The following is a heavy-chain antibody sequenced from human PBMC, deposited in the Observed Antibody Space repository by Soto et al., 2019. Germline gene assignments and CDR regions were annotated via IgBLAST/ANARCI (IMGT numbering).Heavy chain of an antibody. J-gene: IGHJ4*02. Sequence: SETLSLTCTVSGGSISSGGYYWSWIRQHPGKGLEWIGYIYYSGSTYYNPSLKSRVTISVDTSKNQFSLKLSSVTAADTAVYYCARTVPPYSSSNWGQGTLVTVSS. CDR2: IYYSGST. V-gene: IGHV4-31*03. CDR3: ARTVPPYSSSN. D-gene: IGHD6-19*01. CDR1: GGSISSGGYY.